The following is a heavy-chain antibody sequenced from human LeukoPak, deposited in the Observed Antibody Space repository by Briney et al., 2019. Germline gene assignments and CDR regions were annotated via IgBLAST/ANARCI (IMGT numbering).Heavy chain of an antibody. J-gene: IGHJ4*02. V-gene: IGHV3-43*01. CDR2: ISWDGGST. CDR1: GFTFDDYT. D-gene: IGHD7-27*01. CDR3: AKDWGLSGEYYFDY. Sequence: GGSLRLSCAASGFTFDDYTMHWVRQAPGKGLKWVSLISWDGGSTYYADSVKGRFTISRDNSKNSLYLQMNSLRTEDTALYYCAKDWGLSGEYYFDYWGQGTLVTVSS.